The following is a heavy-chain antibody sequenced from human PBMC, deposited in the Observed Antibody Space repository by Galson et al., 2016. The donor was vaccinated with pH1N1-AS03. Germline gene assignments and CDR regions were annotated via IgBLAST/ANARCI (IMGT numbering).Heavy chain of an antibody. J-gene: IGHJ4*02. V-gene: IGHV2-5*02. CDR3: ARSTHVNEGLDF. CDR2: IFWDGET. D-gene: IGHD2-8*01. Sequence: PALVKPTQTLTLTCSFSGFSLSTGGVHVAWIRQPPGKALGWLALIFWDGETRYRPSLTSRLTITKDTSKNEVVLTMINMDPVDTATYYCARSTHVNEGLDFWGQGILVTVSS. CDR1: GFSLSTGGVH.